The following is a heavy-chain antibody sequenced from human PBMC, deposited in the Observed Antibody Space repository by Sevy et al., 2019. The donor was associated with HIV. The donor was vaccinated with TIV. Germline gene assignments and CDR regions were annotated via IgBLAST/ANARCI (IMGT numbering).Heavy chain of an antibody. J-gene: IGHJ4*02. Sequence: GGSLRLSCAASGFTVSTYAINWARQAPGEGLEWVSAITGGGDSTYYAYSVKGRFTISRDNSKNVVYLQMNSLRAEDTAVYYCAAGDTSMVTDLDYWGQGTLVTVSS. CDR1: GFTVSTYA. CDR2: ITGGGDST. CDR3: AAGDTSMVTDLDY. D-gene: IGHD5-18*01. V-gene: IGHV3-23*01.